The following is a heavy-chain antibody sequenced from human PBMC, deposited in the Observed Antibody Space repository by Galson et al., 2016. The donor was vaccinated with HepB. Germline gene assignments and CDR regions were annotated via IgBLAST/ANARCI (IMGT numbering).Heavy chain of an antibody. CDR2: IIPIFGRA. CDR3: ASAGTLGVGLEY. CDR1: GGTFSSHA. V-gene: IGHV1-69*13. J-gene: IGHJ4*02. D-gene: IGHD3-16*01. Sequence: SVKVSCKASGGTFSSHAISWVRQAPGQGLEWMGGIIPIFGRANYAQKFQGRLTITADESTSKVYMELSSLRSEDTAVYYCASAGTLGVGLEYWGQGTLVSVSS.